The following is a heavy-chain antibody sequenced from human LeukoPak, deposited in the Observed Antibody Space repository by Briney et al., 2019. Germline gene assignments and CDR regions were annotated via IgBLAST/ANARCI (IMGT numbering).Heavy chain of an antibody. Sequence: GSLRLSCAASGFTFSSYAMSWIRQPAGKGLEWIGRIYTSGSTNYNPSLKSRVTMSVDTSKNQFSLKLSSVTAADTAVYYCASHGANRIDHWGQGTLVTVSS. V-gene: IGHV4-4*07. J-gene: IGHJ4*02. CDR1: GFTFSSYA. CDR2: IYTSGST. D-gene: IGHD1-26*01. CDR3: ASHGANRIDH.